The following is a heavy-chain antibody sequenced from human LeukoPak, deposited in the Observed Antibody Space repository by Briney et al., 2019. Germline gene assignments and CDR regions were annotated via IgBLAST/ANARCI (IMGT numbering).Heavy chain of an antibody. CDR2: IHHGGST. CDR3: ARRVLDAFDI. Sequence: SETLSLTCTVSGGSISSSNYYWGWIRQPPGKGLEWIGSIHHGGSTYYTPSLKSRVSISVDTSKNQFSLRLTSVTAADTAKYYCARRVLDAFDIWGQGTMVTVSS. V-gene: IGHV4-39*01. J-gene: IGHJ3*02. CDR1: GGSISSSNYY.